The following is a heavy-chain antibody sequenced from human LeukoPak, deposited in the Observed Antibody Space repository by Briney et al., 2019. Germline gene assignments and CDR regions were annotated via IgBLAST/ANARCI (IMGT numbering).Heavy chain of an antibody. CDR1: GYTFNTYG. CDR2: ISPYNGNT. J-gene: IGHJ3*02. CDR3: ARDGYCSSTSCYKAFDI. Sequence: ASVKVSCKPYGYTFNTYGITWVRQAPGQGLEWMGWISPYNGNTNYAQKLQGRVTMTTDTSTSTAYMELRSLRSDDTAVYYCARDGYCSSTSCYKAFDIWGQGTMVTVSS. V-gene: IGHV1-18*01. D-gene: IGHD2-2*02.